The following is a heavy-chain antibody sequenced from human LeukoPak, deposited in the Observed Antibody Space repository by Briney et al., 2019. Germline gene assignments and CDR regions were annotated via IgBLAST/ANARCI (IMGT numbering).Heavy chain of an antibody. Sequence: GGSLRLSCAASGFIFSSYEMNWVRQAPGKGLEWVSYITSSGSSKYYADSVKGRFTISRDNAKKSLYLQMDSLRAGDTAVYYCARDGRGYSGYGDFDYWGQGTLVTVSS. D-gene: IGHD5-12*01. CDR3: ARDGRGYSGYGDFDY. V-gene: IGHV3-48*03. CDR1: GFIFSSYE. J-gene: IGHJ4*02. CDR2: ITSSGSSK.